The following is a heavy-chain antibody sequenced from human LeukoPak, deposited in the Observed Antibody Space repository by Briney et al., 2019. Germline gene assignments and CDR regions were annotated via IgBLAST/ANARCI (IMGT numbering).Heavy chain of an antibody. CDR2: LYSDGST. D-gene: IGHD2-2*01. J-gene: IGHJ6*02. V-gene: IGHV3-53*01. Sequence: GGSLRLSCAASGFTVSSKYMSWVRQAPGKGLEWVSILYSDGSTYYADSVKGRFTISRDNSKNTLYLQMNSLRAEDTAVYYCVRPIVSTSRYYYYGMDVWGQGTTVTVSS. CDR3: VRPIVSTSRYYYYGMDV. CDR1: GFTVSSKY.